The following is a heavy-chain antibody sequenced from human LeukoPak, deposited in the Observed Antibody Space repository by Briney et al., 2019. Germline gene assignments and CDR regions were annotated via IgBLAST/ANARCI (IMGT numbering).Heavy chain of an antibody. J-gene: IGHJ4*02. V-gene: IGHV3-23*01. Sequence: GGSLRLSCAVSGFTFRSYAMNWVRQAPGKGLEWVAAITADGGSTHYTTSVKGRFIISRDTPKNTLYLQMNSLRAEDTAVYYCTRITMVRGAIDYWGQGTLVTVSS. CDR2: ITADGGST. D-gene: IGHD3-10*01. CDR3: TRITMVRGAIDY. CDR1: GFTFRSYA.